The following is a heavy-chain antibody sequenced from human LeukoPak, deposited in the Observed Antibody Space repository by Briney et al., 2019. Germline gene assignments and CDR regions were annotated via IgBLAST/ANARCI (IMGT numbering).Heavy chain of an antibody. Sequence: GGSLRLSCEASKFIFSNYWMSWVRQAPGKGLEWVAYIKKTGSETYYVDSVKGRFTIARDNARNSVFLQMNSLRAEDTAVYYCAREDGYCSGGNCYSYFDSWGQGTLVTVSS. D-gene: IGHD2-15*01. V-gene: IGHV3-7*01. CDR1: KFIFSNYW. CDR3: AREDGYCSGGNCYSYFDS. J-gene: IGHJ4*02. CDR2: IKKTGSET.